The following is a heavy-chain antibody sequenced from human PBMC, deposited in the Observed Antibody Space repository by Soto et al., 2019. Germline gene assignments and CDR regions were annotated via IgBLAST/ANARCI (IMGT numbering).Heavy chain of an antibody. V-gene: IGHV1-18*01. D-gene: IGHD6-19*01. CDR3: VRGHHSSGWYGLDY. CDR2: ISAYNGNT. J-gene: IGHJ4*02. Sequence: GASVKVSCKASGYTFTSYGISWVRQAPGQGLEWMGWISAYNGNTNYAQKLQGRVTMTTDTSTSTAYMELRSLRSDDTAVYYCVRGHHSSGWYGLDYWGQGTLVTVSS. CDR1: GYTFTSYG.